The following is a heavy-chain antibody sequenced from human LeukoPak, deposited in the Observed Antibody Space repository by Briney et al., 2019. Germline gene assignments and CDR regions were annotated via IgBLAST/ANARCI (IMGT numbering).Heavy chain of an antibody. CDR2: IYYSGST. J-gene: IGHJ6*02. V-gene: IGHV4-39*01. Sequence: SSETLSLTCTVSGGSISSSSYYWGWVRQPPGKGLEWIVRIYYSGSTYYDPCVKSRVTISVDTSKNQFSLKLSSVTAADTAVYYCARHPSSGYYYDYYYGMDVWGQGTTVTVSS. CDR1: GGSISSSSYY. CDR3: ARHPSSGYYYDYYYGMDV. D-gene: IGHD3-22*01.